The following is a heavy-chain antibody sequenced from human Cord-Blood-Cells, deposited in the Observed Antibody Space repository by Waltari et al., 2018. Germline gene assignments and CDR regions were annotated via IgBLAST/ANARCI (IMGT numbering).Heavy chain of an antibody. CDR2: SNQSGSCR. CDR1: GYTFTGYY. D-gene: IGHD7-27*01. Sequence: QVQLVQSGAEVKKPGASVKVSCKASGYTFTGYYMHWVRRAPGQGLEWRGWSNQSGSCRNYAQKLQGRVTMTRDTSISTAYMELSRLRSDDTAVYYCARDIERAELGIGYWGQGTLVTVSS. J-gene: IGHJ4*02. V-gene: IGHV1-2*02. CDR3: ARDIERAELGIGY.